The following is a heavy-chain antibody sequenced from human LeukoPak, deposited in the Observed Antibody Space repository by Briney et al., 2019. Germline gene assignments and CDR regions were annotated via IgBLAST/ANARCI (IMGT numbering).Heavy chain of an antibody. CDR1: GFTFTDYF. CDR3: ARDRGWRTSGYYLYHFDY. CDR2: IKHNGGEK. D-gene: IGHD3-22*01. Sequence: GGSLRLSCVASGFTFTDYFMSWVRQAPGKGLEWVASIKHNGGEKYYVDSVKGRFTISRDNAKNSLYLEVSSRRVEDTAVYYCARDRGWRTSGYYLYHFDYWGQGTLVTFAS. J-gene: IGHJ4*02. V-gene: IGHV3-7*01.